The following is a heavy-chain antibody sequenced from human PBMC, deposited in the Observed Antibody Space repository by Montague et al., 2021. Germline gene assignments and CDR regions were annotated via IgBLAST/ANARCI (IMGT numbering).Heavy chain of an antibody. CDR2: IYYSGST. J-gene: IGHJ5*02. Sequence: SETLSLTCTVSGGSLSSGNHWWSWIRQPPGKRLEWIGYIYYSGSTVYSPSFSTRVTLSVDTSKNHFSLRLRSVIAADTAVYYCARVFTVPPNERFDPWGHGTLVTVSS. CDR1: GGSLSSGNHW. D-gene: IGHD1-1*01. CDR3: ARVFTVPPNERFDP. V-gene: IGHV4-61*03.